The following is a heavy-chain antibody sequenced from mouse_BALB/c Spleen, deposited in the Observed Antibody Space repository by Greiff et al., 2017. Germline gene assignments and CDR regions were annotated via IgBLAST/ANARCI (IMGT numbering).Heavy chain of an antibody. CDR1: GFSLTSYG. CDR3: ARATYGNYVAWFAY. CDR2: IWAGGST. Sequence: VQRVESGPGLVAPSQSLSITCTVSGFSLTSYGVHWVRQPPGKGLEWLGVIWAGGSTNYNSALMSRLSISKDNSKSQVFLKMNSLQTDDTAMYYCARATYGNYVAWFAYWGQGTLVTVSA. D-gene: IGHD2-1*01. V-gene: IGHV2-9*02. J-gene: IGHJ3*01.